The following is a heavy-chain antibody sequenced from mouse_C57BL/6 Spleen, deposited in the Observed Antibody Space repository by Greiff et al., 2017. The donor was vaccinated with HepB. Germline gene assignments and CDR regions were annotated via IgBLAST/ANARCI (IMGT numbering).Heavy chain of an antibody. CDR1: GYAFSSYW. CDR2: IYPGDGDT. Sequence: QVQLKESGAELVKPGASVKISCKASGYAFSSYWMNWVKQRPGKGLEWIGQIYPGDGDTNYNGKFKGKATLTADKSSSTAYMQLSSLTSEDSAVYFCARGGLDGYSYWYFDVWGTGTTVTVSS. J-gene: IGHJ1*03. CDR3: ARGGLDGYSYWYFDV. V-gene: IGHV1-80*01. D-gene: IGHD2-3*01.